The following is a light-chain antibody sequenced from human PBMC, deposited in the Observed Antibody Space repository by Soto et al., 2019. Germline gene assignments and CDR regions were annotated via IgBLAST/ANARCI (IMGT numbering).Light chain of an antibody. CDR1: SSDVGAYNY. CDR3: CSHAGSNTL. Sequence: QSALTQPPSASGSPGQSVTISCTGTSSDVGAYNYVSWFQQHPGKAPKFVIFDVSERPSGVPDCFSGSKSGNTAYLTVSGLQAEDEADYYCCSHAGSNTLFGGGTKLTVL. CDR2: DVS. J-gene: IGLJ3*02. V-gene: IGLV2-8*01.